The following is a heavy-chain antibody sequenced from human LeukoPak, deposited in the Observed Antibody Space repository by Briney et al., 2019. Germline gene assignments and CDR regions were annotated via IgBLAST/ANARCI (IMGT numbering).Heavy chain of an antibody. J-gene: IGHJ4*02. D-gene: IGHD5-18*01. V-gene: IGHV3-53*01. CDR3: PSARGSNYGSLGD. Sequence: GGSLRLSCAASGFTFSSNYMSWVRQAPGKGLEWVSVIYSGGSTFYSDSVKSRFSISTDNSNNTLYLQQITMMAADTAVYYCPSARGSNYGSLGDWGQGTLVTVSS. CDR2: IYSGGST. CDR1: GFTFSSNY.